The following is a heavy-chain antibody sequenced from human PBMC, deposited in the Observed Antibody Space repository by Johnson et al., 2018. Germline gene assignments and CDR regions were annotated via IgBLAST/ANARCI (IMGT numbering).Heavy chain of an antibody. D-gene: IGHD3-10*01. CDR3: AKVYYDDSVVYSRAFDS. CDR2: ISWNSYRL. CDR1: GLRLDDHA. Sequence: EVQLLESGGGSVQXGGSLRLXCVASGLRLDDHAMHWVRQGPGKGLEWVSGISWNSYRLAYLDSVKGRFTISRDNSKNTMYLQMNNVGDEDTAIYYGAKVYYDDSVVYSRAFDSWGQGTMVTVSS. V-gene: IGHV3-9*01. J-gene: IGHJ3*02.